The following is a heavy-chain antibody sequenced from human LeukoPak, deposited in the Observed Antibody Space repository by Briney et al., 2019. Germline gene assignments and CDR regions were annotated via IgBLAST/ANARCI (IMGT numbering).Heavy chain of an antibody. CDR1: GFTFTAYT. CDR3: TRDLEY. CDR2: IDYGGSVT. Sequence: GSLRLSCSASGFTFTAYTMKWVRHAPGKGPEWVSYIDYGGSVTHYADSVKGRFTISRDNAENSLYLQMNSLRDEDTAVYYCTRDLEYWSQGVQVTVSS. V-gene: IGHV3-48*02. J-gene: IGHJ4*02.